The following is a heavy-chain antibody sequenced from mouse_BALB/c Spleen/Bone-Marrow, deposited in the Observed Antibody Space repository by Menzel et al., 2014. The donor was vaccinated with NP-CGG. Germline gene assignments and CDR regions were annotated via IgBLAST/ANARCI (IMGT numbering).Heavy chain of an antibody. CDR1: GYTFTSYW. D-gene: IGHD2-14*01. J-gene: IGHJ3*01. V-gene: IGHV1S127*01. Sequence: QVQLQQPGAELVKPGASVKMSCKASGYTFTSYWMHWVKQRPGQGLEWIGAIDPPDNYTHYNQEFKGKATLTVDTSSSTAYMQLSSLTSEDSAVYYCTNLGTYWGQGTLVTVSA. CDR2: IDPPDNYT. CDR3: TNLGTY.